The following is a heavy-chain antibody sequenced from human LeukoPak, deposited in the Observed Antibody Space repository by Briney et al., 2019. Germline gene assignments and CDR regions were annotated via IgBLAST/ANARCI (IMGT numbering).Heavy chain of an antibody. CDR2: ISSSSSYI. D-gene: IGHD2-2*01. CDR3: ARDYCSSTSCYADWFDP. Sequence: GGSLRLSCAASGFTFSSYSMNWVRQAPGKGLEWVSSISSSSSYIYYADSVKGRFTISGDNAKNSLYLQMNSLRAEDTAVYYCARDYCSSTSCYADWFDPWGQGTLVTVSS. CDR1: GFTFSSYS. J-gene: IGHJ5*02. V-gene: IGHV3-21*01.